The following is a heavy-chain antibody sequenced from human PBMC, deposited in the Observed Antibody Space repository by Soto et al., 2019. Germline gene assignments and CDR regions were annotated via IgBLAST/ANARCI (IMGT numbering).Heavy chain of an antibody. J-gene: IGHJ6*02. CDR2: IYTSGTT. CDR3: AREGASGFGMDV. Sequence: QVQLQESGPGLVKPSETLSLTCNVSGGSIRSYYWSWIRQPAGKALEWIGRIYTSGTTNYNPSLKSRATILVDTSKNQFSLKLSSVTAADTAVYYCAREGASGFGMDVWGQGTTVTVS. V-gene: IGHV4-4*07. CDR1: GGSIRSYY. D-gene: IGHD1-26*01.